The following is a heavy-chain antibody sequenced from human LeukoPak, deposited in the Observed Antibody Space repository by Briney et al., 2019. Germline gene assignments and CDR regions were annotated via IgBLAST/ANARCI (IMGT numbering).Heavy chain of an antibody. D-gene: IGHD6-13*01. CDR3: AKTRPLDSSSWSHGDY. CDR1: GVTFSSYA. V-gene: IGHV3-23*01. CDR2: ISGSGGST. J-gene: IGHJ4*02. Sequence: GGSLRLSCAASGVTFSSYAMSWVRQTPGKGLEWVSVISGSGGSTDYADSVKGRFTISRDNSKNTPYVQMNSLRAEDTAVYYCAKTRPLDSSSWSHGDYWGQGTLVTVSS.